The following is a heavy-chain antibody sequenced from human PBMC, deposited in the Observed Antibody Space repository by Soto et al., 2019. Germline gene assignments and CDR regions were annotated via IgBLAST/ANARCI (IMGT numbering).Heavy chain of an antibody. J-gene: IGHJ6*02. CDR1: GFTFSSYA. D-gene: IGHD2-2*02. V-gene: IGHV3-30-3*01. Sequence: QVQLVESGGGVVQPGRSLRLSCAASGFTFSSYAMHWVRQAPGKGLEWVAVISYDGSNKYYADSVKGRFTISRDNSKNPQHLQINSLRAEDTAEYYCARDLGCISTSCYNGMDVWGQGTTVTVSS. CDR2: ISYDGSNK. CDR3: ARDLGCISTSCYNGMDV.